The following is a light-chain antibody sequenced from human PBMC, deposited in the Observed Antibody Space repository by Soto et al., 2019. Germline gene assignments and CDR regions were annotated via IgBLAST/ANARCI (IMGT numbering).Light chain of an antibody. CDR3: QQYDNLPS. V-gene: IGKV1-33*01. Sequence: DIQMTQSPSSLSASVGDRVTLTCQASQDISNYFNWYQKKPGKAPKLLIYDASKSKIGVPSRLRGGGSGTDFSLTITSLQPEDIGTYYCQQYDNLPSFGGGTKVDIK. J-gene: IGKJ4*01. CDR2: DAS. CDR1: QDISNY.